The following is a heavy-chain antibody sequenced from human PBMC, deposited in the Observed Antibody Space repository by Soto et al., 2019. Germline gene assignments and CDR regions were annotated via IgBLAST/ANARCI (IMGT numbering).Heavy chain of an antibody. CDR3: ARGRGYGDYFYFDY. CDR1: GFTFSSYW. Sequence: EVQLVESGGGLVQPGGSLRLSCAASGFTFSSYWIHWVRQAPGKGLVWVSRIGSDGSPTRYEDSVKGRFTISRDNAKNTLYLQMSSLRAEDTAVYYCARGRGYGDYFYFDYWGQGTLVTVSS. J-gene: IGHJ4*02. D-gene: IGHD4-17*01. V-gene: IGHV3-74*01. CDR2: IGSDGSPT.